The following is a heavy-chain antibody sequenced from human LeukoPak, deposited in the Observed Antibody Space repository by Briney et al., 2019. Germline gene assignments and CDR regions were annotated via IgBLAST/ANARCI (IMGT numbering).Heavy chain of an antibody. Sequence: SQTLSLTCAISGDSVSSNSAAWNWIRQSPSGGLEWLGRTYHRSKWYNDYAVSVKSRITINPDTSKNEFSLQLNSVTPEDAAVYYCARGRSGWYYFDYWGQGTLVTVSS. J-gene: IGHJ4*02. D-gene: IGHD6-19*01. CDR2: TYHRSKWYN. V-gene: IGHV6-1*01. CDR1: GDSVSSNSAA. CDR3: ARGRSGWYYFDY.